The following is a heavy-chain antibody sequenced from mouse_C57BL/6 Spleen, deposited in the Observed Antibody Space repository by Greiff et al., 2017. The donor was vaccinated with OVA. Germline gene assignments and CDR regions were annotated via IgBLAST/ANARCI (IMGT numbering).Heavy chain of an antibody. CDR3: AILGDDGYPDY. Sequence: QVQLQQPGAELVKPGASVKVSCKASGYTFTSYWMHWVKQRPGQGLEWIGRIHPSDSDTKYNQKFQGKATLTVDKSSSPAYMQLSSLTSEDAAVYYCAILGDDGYPDYWGQGTTLTVSS. CDR1: GYTFTSYW. CDR2: IHPSDSDT. D-gene: IGHD2-3*01. V-gene: IGHV1-74*01. J-gene: IGHJ2*01.